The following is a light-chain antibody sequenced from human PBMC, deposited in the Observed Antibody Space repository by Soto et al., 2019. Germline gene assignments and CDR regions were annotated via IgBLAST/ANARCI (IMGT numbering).Light chain of an antibody. CDR2: DAS. CDR1: QSISSC. J-gene: IGKJ1*01. CDR3: QQYNSYSRT. Sequence: DIQMTQSPSTLSASVGDRVTITCRASQSISSCLAWYQQKPGKAPKLLIYDASNLETGVPSRFSGSGSGTDFTFTISSLQPDDFATYYCQQYNSYSRTFGQGTKVDI. V-gene: IGKV1-5*01.